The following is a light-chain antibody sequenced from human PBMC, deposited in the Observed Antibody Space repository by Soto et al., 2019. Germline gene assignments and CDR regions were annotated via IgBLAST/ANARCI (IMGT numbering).Light chain of an antibody. CDR1: QSISSY. V-gene: IGKV1-5*01. Sequence: DIQMTQSPSSLSASVGDRVTITCRASQSISSYLNWYQQKPGKAPKLLIYDASSLESGVPSRFSGSGSGTEFTLTIRSLQPYDFATYYCQQYNSYWTFGQGTKVDIK. CDR3: QQYNSYWT. CDR2: DAS. J-gene: IGKJ1*01.